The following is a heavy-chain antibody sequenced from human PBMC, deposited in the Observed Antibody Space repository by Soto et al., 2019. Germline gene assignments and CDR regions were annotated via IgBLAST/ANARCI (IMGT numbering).Heavy chain of an antibody. CDR3: ARASSGWNYFDY. CDR1: GFTFTTYW. CDR2: INYDGSST. J-gene: IGHJ4*02. Sequence: GGSLRLSCAASGFTFTTYWMHWVRQAPGKGLVWVSRINYDGSSTNYADSVKARFTISRDNAKNTLYLQMNSLRAEDTAVYYCARASSGWNYFDYWGQGT. D-gene: IGHD6-19*01. V-gene: IGHV3-74*01.